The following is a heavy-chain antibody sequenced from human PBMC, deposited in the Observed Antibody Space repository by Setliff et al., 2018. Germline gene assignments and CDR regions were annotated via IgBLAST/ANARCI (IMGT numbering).Heavy chain of an antibody. CDR2: IYYSGST. Sequence: PSETLSLTCTVSGGSISSYYWSWIRQPPGKGLEWIGYIYYSGSTNYNPSLKSRVTISVDTSKNQFSLKLSSVTAADTAVYYCVRYYYDSSGYPKYFQHWGQGTLVTVSS. J-gene: IGHJ1*01. CDR3: VRYYYDSSGYPKYFQH. D-gene: IGHD3-22*01. CDR1: GGSISSYY. V-gene: IGHV4-59*01.